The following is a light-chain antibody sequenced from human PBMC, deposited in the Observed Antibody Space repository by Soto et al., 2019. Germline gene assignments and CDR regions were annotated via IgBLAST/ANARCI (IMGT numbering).Light chain of an antibody. J-gene: IGKJ2*01. V-gene: IGKV3-11*01. CDR3: QQRSNWPPYT. Sequence: EIVLTQSPATLSLSPGKRATLSCRASQSVSSYLAWYQQKPGQAPRLLIYDASNRATGIPARVSGSGSGTDFTLTIISLEPEDFAVYYCQQRSNWPPYTFGQGTKLEIK. CDR1: QSVSSY. CDR2: DAS.